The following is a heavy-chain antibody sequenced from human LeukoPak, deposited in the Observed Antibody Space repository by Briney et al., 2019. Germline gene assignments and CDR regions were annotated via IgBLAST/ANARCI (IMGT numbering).Heavy chain of an antibody. CDR2: INHSRGT. CDR3: ARDGPWKSDY. D-gene: IGHD1-1*01. Sequence: PSETLSLTCAVYGGSFSGYYWSWIRQPPGKGLEWIGEINHSRGTNYNPSLKSRVTMSVDTSKNQFSLKMRSVTAADTAVYFCARDGPWKSDYWGQGTLVTVSS. J-gene: IGHJ4*02. V-gene: IGHV4-34*01. CDR1: GGSFSGYY.